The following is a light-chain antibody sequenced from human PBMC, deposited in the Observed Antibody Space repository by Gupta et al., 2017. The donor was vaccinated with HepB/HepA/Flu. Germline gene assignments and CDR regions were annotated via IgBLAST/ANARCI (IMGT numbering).Light chain of an antibody. CDR1: SSNIGSNY. Sequence: QSMLTQPPSVSAAPGQRVSISCPGGSSNIGSNYVSWYQQLPGTAPKLLIYDNRERTPGIPDRFSGSKSGTSATLGITGLQTGDEADYYCGTWDVSLSAGVFGGGTKLIVL. CDR3: GTWDVSLSAGV. V-gene: IGLV1-51*01. CDR2: DNR. J-gene: IGLJ3*02.